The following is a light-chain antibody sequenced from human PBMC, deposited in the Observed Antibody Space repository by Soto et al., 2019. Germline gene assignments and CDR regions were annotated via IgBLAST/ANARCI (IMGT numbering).Light chain of an antibody. CDR3: QQYGSSPVS. CDR2: GAS. J-gene: IGKJ2*01. CDR1: QSVSSSY. Sequence: EIVLTQSPGTLSLSPGERATLSCRASQSVSSSYLAWYQQKPGQAPRLLIYGASSRATGIPDRFSGSGSGTDFTLTISRLEPEDFAVYYCQQYGSSPVSFGQGTKLEI. V-gene: IGKV3-20*01.